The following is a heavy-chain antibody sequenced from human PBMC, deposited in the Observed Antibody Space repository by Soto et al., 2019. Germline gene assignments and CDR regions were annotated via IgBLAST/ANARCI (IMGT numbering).Heavy chain of an antibody. V-gene: IGHV1-46*01. CDR3: ATDRDCSSTSCYIRSWFDP. D-gene: IGHD2-2*02. Sequence: ASVKVSCKASGYTFTSYYIHWVRQAPGQGLEWMGIINLSYGSTIYAQKFQGRVTMTEDTSTDTAYMELSSLRSEDTAVYYCATDRDCSSTSCYIRSWFDPWGQGTLVTVSS. CDR1: GYTFTSYY. CDR2: INLSYGST. J-gene: IGHJ5*02.